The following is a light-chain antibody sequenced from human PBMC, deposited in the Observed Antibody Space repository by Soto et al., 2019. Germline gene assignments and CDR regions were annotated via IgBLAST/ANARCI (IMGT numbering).Light chain of an antibody. Sequence: QPVLTQPASVSDSPGQSITISCTGTSSDVGGSNFVSWYQQHPGKPPKLIIYDVANRPSGVSNRFSGSKSGSTASLIISRLQTEDEADYYCVSYTSSTTDVFGTGTQLTVL. CDR1: SSDVGGSNF. J-gene: IGLJ1*01. V-gene: IGLV2-14*03. CDR2: DVA. CDR3: VSYTSSTTDV.